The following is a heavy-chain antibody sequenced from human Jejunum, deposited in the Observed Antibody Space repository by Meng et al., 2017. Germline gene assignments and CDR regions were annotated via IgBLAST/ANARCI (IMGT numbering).Heavy chain of an antibody. J-gene: IGHJ4*02. D-gene: IGHD2-2*01. CDR2: IYYTGSA. V-gene: IGHV4-31*03. CDR1: GDSISSGGHY. Sequence: QVQLQESGPGLVTPSQTLSLTCTVSGDSISSGGHYWSWIRQHPGKGLEWIGYIYYTGSAYYNPSLESRVTLSVDTSNNQFSLRLNSVTAADTAVYHCAREGQLMLGLVDYWGQGTLVTVSS. CDR3: AREGQLMLGLVDY.